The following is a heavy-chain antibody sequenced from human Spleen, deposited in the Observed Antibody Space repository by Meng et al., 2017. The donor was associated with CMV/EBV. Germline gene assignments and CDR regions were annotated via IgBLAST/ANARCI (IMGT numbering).Heavy chain of an antibody. CDR3: AWAPEEYQLLFGSDAYYFDY. Sequence: ASVKVSCKASGYTFTSYGISWVRQAPGQGLEWMGWISAYNGNTNYAQKLQGRVTMTTDTSTSTAYMELRSLRSDDTAVYYCAWAPEEYQLLFGSDAYYFDYWGQGTLVTVSS. J-gene: IGHJ4*02. D-gene: IGHD2-2*01. CDR1: GYTFTSYG. CDR2: ISAYNGNT. V-gene: IGHV1-18*01.